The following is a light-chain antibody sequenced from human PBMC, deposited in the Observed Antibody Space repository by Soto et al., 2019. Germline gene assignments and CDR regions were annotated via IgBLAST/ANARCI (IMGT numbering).Light chain of an antibody. Sequence: IVMTQSPDSLAVSLGERATINCKSSQSVLYSSNNKNYLAWYQQKPGQPPKLLIYWASTRESGVPDRFSGSGSGTDFTLTISSLQAEDVAAYYCQQYYSTLWAFGQGTKLDIK. CDR1: QSVLYSSNNKNY. CDR3: QQYYSTLWA. J-gene: IGKJ1*01. CDR2: WAS. V-gene: IGKV4-1*01.